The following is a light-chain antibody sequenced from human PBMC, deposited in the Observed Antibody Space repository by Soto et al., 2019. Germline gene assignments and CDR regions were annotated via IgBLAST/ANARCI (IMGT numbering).Light chain of an antibody. CDR3: QQSYITPYT. J-gene: IGKJ2*01. CDR2: AAS. Sequence: DIQMTQSPSSLSASVRDTVTITCRVSQSISVHLNWYQQKPGEVPKLLIYAASNLHSGVPSRFSGSGSETDFALTISSLQPEDFATYYCQQSYITPYTFGQGTRLEIK. V-gene: IGKV1-39*01. CDR1: QSISVH.